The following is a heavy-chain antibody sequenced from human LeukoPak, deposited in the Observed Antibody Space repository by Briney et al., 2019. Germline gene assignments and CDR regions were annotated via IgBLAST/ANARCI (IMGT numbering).Heavy chain of an antibody. CDR1: GFTFSSYG. Sequence: GGSLRLSCAASGFTFSSYGMTWVRQAPGKGLEWVSYISSSSSTIYYADSVKGRFTISRDNAKNSLYLQLNSLRAEDTAVYYCATGTAPDYWGQGTLVTVSS. J-gene: IGHJ4*02. CDR3: ATGTAPDY. CDR2: ISSSSSTI. D-gene: IGHD6-13*01. V-gene: IGHV3-48*01.